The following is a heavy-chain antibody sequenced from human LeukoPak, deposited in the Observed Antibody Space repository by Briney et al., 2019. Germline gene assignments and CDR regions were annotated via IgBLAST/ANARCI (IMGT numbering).Heavy chain of an antibody. D-gene: IGHD3-16*02. J-gene: IGHJ4*02. CDR2: ISSRSSYI. Sequence: PGGSLRLSCAASGFTFSTYSMNWVRQAPGKGLEWVSSISSRSSYIYYADSLKGRFTISRDNAKNSLYLQMNSLRAEDTAVYYCARDPQVWGSYHGYFDYWGQGTLVTVSS. CDR1: GFTFSTYS. V-gene: IGHV3-21*01. CDR3: ARDPQVWGSYHGYFDY.